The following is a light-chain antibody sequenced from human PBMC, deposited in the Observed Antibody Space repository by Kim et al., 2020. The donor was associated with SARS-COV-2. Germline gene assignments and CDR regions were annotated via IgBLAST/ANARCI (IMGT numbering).Light chain of an antibody. CDR2: DAS. CDR1: EAISNS. J-gene: IGKJ4*01. CDR3: QQYVRFPPLT. V-gene: IGKV1-33*01. Sequence: SIGDRVTISCQASEAISNSLTWYQQKPGQAPTVLIYDASTLETGVPSRFSGSGSGTDFTLSISSLQPEDIATYYCQQYVRFPPLTFGGGTKVDIK.